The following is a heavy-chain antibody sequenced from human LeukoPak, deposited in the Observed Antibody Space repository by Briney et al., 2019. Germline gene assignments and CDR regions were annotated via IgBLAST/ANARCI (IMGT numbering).Heavy chain of an antibody. CDR1: GFTFSSYA. Sequence: GGSLRLSCAASGFTFSSYAMHWVRQAPGKGLEWVAVISSDGSNKYYAGSVEGRFTISRDNYNNTLLLQMNSLRAEDTAVYYRARTDISGWSRPLDCWGQGTLVTVSS. CDR3: ARTDISGWSRPLDC. V-gene: IGHV3-30-3*01. CDR2: ISSDGSNK. D-gene: IGHD6-19*01. J-gene: IGHJ4*02.